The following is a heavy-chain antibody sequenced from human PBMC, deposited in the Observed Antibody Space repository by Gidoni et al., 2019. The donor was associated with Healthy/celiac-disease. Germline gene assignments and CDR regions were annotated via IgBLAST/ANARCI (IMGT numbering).Heavy chain of an antibody. CDR1: GFTFSSYS. Sequence: EVQLVESGGGLVKPGGSLRLSCAASGFTFSSYSMNWVRQAPGKGLEWVSSISSSSSYIYYADSVKGRFTISRDNAKNSLYLQMNSLRAEDTAVYYCARVSGRGDSSGPWGQGTLVTVSS. D-gene: IGHD3-22*01. V-gene: IGHV3-21*01. CDR3: ARVSGRGDSSGP. CDR2: ISSSSSYI. J-gene: IGHJ4*02.